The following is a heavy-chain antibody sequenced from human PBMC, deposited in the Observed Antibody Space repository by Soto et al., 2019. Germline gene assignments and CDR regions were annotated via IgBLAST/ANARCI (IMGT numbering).Heavy chain of an antibody. D-gene: IGHD1-1*01. V-gene: IGHV3-66*01. CDR2: IYSGGST. CDR1: GFTVSSNY. Sequence: GGSLRLSCAASGFTVSSNYMSWVRQAPGKGLEWVSVIYSGGSTYYADSVKGRFTISRDNSKNTLYLQMNSLRAEDTAVYYCARSEFTTTRFDYWGQGTLVTVSS. J-gene: IGHJ4*02. CDR3: ARSEFTTTRFDY.